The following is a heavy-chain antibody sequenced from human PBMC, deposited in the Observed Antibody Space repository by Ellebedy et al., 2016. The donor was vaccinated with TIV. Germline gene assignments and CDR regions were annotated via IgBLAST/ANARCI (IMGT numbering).Heavy chain of an antibody. CDR3: AKRLWSGHFGGPFDY. V-gene: IGHV3-23*01. CDR1: GFTFSSYA. J-gene: IGHJ4*02. Sequence: GESLKISCAASGFTFSSYAMNWFRQAPGKGLEWVSAISGSDDSTYYSDSVKGRFTISRDNSKNTLYRQMDSLRAEDTAVYYCAKRLWSGHFGGPFDYWGQGTLVTVSS. CDR2: ISGSDDST. D-gene: IGHD3-3*01.